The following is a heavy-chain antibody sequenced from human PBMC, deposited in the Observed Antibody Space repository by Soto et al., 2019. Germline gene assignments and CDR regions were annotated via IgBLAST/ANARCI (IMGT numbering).Heavy chain of an antibody. CDR2: IIPIFGTA. CDR3: ARDTRLQSVGIRYFDL. Sequence: QVQLEQSGAEVKKPGSSVKVSCKASGGTFSSYAISWVRQAPGQGLEWMGGIIPIFGTANYAQKFQGRVTITADESTSTAYMELSSLRSEDTAVYYCARDTRLQSVGIRYFDLWGRGTLVTVSS. J-gene: IGHJ2*01. V-gene: IGHV1-69*12. CDR1: GGTFSSYA. D-gene: IGHD5-12*01.